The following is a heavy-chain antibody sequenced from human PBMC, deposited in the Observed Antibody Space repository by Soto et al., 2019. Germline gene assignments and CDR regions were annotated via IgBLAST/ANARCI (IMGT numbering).Heavy chain of an antibody. V-gene: IGHV3-9*01. CDR1: GFTFDDYA. D-gene: IGHD1-26*01. CDR2: ISWNSGSI. Sequence: EVQLVESGGGLVQPGRSLRLSCAASGFTFDDYAMHWVRQAPGKGLEWVSGISWNSGSIGYADSVKGRFTISRDNAKNPLYLQINSLRAEDTALYYCAKGIVGATSYYFDYWGQGTLVTVSS. J-gene: IGHJ4*02. CDR3: AKGIVGATSYYFDY.